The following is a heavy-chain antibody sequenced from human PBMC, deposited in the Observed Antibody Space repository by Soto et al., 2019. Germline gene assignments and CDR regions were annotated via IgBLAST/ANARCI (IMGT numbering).Heavy chain of an antibody. Sequence: QLQLHESGPGLVKPSETLSLTCTVSGGSISSSCIYWGWIRQPPGKGLEWIATIYYSGTTFYTLSLTSRVTMSVDTSQNQFSLKLSPVTAADTAVNYCVRLNKVIVKTFDYWGQGTLVTVSS. J-gene: IGHJ4*02. V-gene: IGHV4-39*01. D-gene: IGHD3-16*02. CDR3: VRLNKVIVKTFDY. CDR1: GGSISSSCIY. CDR2: IYYSGTT.